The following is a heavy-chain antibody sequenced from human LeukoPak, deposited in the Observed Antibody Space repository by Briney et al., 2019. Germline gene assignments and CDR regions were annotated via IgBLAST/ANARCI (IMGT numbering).Heavy chain of an antibody. D-gene: IGHD6-6*01. J-gene: IGHJ4*02. CDR2: INHSGST. CDR3: ASLSSLARYVHY. CDR1: GGSFSGYY. V-gene: IGHV4-34*01. Sequence: SETLSLTCAVYGGSFSGYYWSWIRQPPGKGLEWIGEINHSGSTNYNPSLKSRVTISVDTSKNQFSLKLSSVTAADTAVYYCASLSSLARYVHYWGQGTLVTVPS.